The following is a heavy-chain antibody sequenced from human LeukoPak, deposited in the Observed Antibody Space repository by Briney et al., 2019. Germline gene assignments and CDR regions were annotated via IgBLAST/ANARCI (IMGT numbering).Heavy chain of an antibody. J-gene: IGHJ4*02. CDR3: ARVKDGITIFGVVIEYFDY. CDR2: IYYSGST. Sequence: SETLSLTCTVSGGSISNYYWSWIRQPPGKGLEWIGYIYYSGSTNYNPSLKSRVTISVDTSKNQFSLKLSSVTAADTAVYYCARVKDGITIFGVVIEYFDYWGQGTLVTVSS. D-gene: IGHD3-3*01. CDR1: GGSISNYY. V-gene: IGHV4-59*01.